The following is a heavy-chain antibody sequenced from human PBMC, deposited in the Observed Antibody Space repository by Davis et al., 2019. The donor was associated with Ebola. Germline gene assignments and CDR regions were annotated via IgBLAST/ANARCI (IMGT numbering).Heavy chain of an antibody. CDR3: VRDSLFAFDS. CDR1: GFTFTSYS. J-gene: IGHJ4*02. Sequence: PGGSLRLSCVTSGFTFTSYSFNWIRQTPGKGLEWIAHVNTRGDARVYADSVRGRFTISRDDAANSLSLQMDSIRHEATAVYYCVRDSLFAFDSWGQGTPVTVSS. D-gene: IGHD3-10*02. CDR2: VNTRGDAR. V-gene: IGHV3-48*02.